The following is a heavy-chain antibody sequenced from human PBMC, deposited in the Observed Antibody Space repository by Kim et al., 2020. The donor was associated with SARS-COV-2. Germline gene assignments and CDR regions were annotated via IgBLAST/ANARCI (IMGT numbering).Heavy chain of an antibody. J-gene: IGHJ6*02. CDR1: GFTFSSYA. V-gene: IGHV3-30-3*01. CDR2: ISYDGSNK. D-gene: IGHD3-10*01. Sequence: GGSLRLSCAASGFTFSSYAMHWVRQAPGKGLEWVAVISYDGSNKYYADSVKGRFTISRYNSKNTLYLQMNSLRAEDTAVYYCATSGSGSYYYYGMDVWGQGTTVTVSS. CDR3: ATSGSGSYYYYGMDV.